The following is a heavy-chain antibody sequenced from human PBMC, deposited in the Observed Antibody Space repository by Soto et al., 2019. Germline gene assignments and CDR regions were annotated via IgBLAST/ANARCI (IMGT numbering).Heavy chain of an antibody. Sequence: QVQLHESGPGLVKPSGTLSLSCAVSGGSVSNNNWWRWVRQSPGNGLEWIGEIHHSGGTSYNPSLESRATLSVDKSKSELSLRLNYVTAADTAVYYCTKNSAYALDYWGLGILVTVSS. CDR2: IHHSGGT. J-gene: IGHJ4*02. CDR3: TKNSAYALDY. D-gene: IGHD5-12*01. V-gene: IGHV4-4*02. CDR1: GGSVSNNNW.